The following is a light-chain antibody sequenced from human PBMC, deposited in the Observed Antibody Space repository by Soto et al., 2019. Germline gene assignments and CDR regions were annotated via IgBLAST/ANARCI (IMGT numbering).Light chain of an antibody. Sequence: EILMTQSTATLSVSPGERATLSCRASQSVSSKLAWYQQKPGQAPRLLIYDTSDRATGLPARFSGSGSGTDFTLTISSLEPEDFAVFYCQQRSIWPWTFCQRTKV. CDR3: QQRSIWPWT. V-gene: IGKV3-11*01. CDR2: DTS. J-gene: IGKJ1*01. CDR1: QSVSSK.